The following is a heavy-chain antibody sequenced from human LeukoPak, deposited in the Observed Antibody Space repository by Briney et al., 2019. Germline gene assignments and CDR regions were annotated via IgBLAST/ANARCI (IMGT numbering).Heavy chain of an antibody. CDR3: AKARYCSGGSCYSDY. J-gene: IGHJ4*02. V-gene: IGHV3-53*01. D-gene: IGHD2-15*01. CDR2: IYSGGST. CDR1: GFTVSSNY. Sequence: GGSLRLSCAASGFTVSSNYMSWVRQAPGKGLEWVSVIYSGGSTHYADSVRGRFTISRDNSKNTLYLQMNSLRAEDTAVYYCAKARYCSGGSCYSDYWGQGTLVTVSS.